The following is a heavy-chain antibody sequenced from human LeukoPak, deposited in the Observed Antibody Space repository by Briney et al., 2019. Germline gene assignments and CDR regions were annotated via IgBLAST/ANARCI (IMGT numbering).Heavy chain of an antibody. J-gene: IGHJ3*02. Sequence: GGSLRLSCAASGFTFSSYAMSWVRQAPGKGLEWVSAISGSGGSTYYADSVKGRFTISRDNSKNTLYLQMNSLRVEDAGVYFCARDLTTVVTPEVGAFDIWGQGTMVSVSS. D-gene: IGHD4-23*01. CDR2: ISGSGGST. V-gene: IGHV3-23*01. CDR1: GFTFSSYA. CDR3: ARDLTTVVTPEVGAFDI.